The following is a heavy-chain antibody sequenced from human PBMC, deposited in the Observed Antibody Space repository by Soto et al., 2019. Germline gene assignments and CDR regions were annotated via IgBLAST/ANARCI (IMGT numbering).Heavy chain of an antibody. J-gene: IGHJ3*01. CDR2: VSGGSGVT. Sequence: EVQLLESGGGLVQPGGSLRLSCAVSGFSFSTYGVTWVRQAPGKGLEWVCGVSGGSGVTHYADSVKGRFTITGDDSKKTLYLHMNSLRAEDSAVYYCARPYGGKIGDAPDLWGPGTRVTVSS. V-gene: IGHV3-23*01. D-gene: IGHD4-17*01. CDR1: GFSFSTYG. CDR3: ARPYGGKIGDAPDL.